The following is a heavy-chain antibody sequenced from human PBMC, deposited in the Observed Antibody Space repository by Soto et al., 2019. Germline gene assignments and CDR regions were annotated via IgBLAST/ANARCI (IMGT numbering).Heavy chain of an antibody. CDR2: ISSNGGST. V-gene: IGHV3-64*01. CDR3: ARGPRMFGELALCDY. D-gene: IGHD3-10*02. J-gene: IGHJ4*02. Sequence: GGSLRLSCAASGFTFSSYAMHWVRQAPGKGLVYVSAISSNGGSTYYANSVKGRFTISRDNSKNTLYLQMGSLRAEDMAVYYCARGPRMFGELALCDYWGQGTLVTVSS. CDR1: GFTFSSYA.